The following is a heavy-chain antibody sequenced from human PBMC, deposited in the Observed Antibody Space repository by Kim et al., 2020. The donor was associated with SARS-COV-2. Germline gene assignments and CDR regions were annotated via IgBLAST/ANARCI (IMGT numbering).Heavy chain of an antibody. CDR1: GYTFTSYA. D-gene: IGHD5-12*01. CDR3: ARAQLTRWLQFGAIDY. Sequence: ASVKVSCKASGYTFTSYAMHWVRQAPGQRLEWMGWINAGNGNTKYSQKFQGRVTITRDTSASTAYMELSSLRSEDTAVYYCARAQLTRWLQFGAIDYWGQGTLVTVSS. J-gene: IGHJ4*02. CDR2: INAGNGNT. V-gene: IGHV1-3*01.